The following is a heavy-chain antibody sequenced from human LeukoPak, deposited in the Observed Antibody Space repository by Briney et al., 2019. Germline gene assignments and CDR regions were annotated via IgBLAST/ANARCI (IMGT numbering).Heavy chain of an antibody. V-gene: IGHV4-59*01. D-gene: IGHD3-22*01. CDR3: ARGGTMILNWFDP. CDR1: GGSISSYY. Sequence: KPSETLSLTCTVSGGSISSYYWSWIRQPPGKGLEWIGYIYYSGSTNYNPSLKSRVTISVDTSKNQFSLKLSSVTAADTAVYYCARGGTMILNWFDPWGQGTLVTVFS. J-gene: IGHJ5*02. CDR2: IYYSGST.